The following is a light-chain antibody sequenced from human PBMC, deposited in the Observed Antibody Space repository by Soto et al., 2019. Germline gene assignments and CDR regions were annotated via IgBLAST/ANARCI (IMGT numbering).Light chain of an antibody. CDR3: QQRSTGPPLS. V-gene: IGKV1-39*01. CDR1: QRVSTY. CDR2: AAS. Sequence: DIQMTQSPSSLSASVGDRVTITCRASQRVSTYLNWYQQKPEKAPKLLIYAASSLQSGVPSRFSGSGSGTDFTLTISSLEPEDFAVYYCQQRSTGPPLSFGVGTKVEIK. J-gene: IGKJ4*01.